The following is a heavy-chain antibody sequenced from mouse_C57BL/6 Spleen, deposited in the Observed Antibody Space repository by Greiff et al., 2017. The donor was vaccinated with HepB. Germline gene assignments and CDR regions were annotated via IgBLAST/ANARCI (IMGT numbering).Heavy chain of an antibody. V-gene: IGHV1-81*01. Sequence: VQVVESGAELARPGASVKLSCKASGYTFTSYGISWVKQRTGQGLEWIGEIYPRSGNTYYNEKFKGKATLTADKSSSTAYMELRSLTSEDSAVYFCARDRYYYGSSYDYYAMDYWGQGTSVTVSS. CDR3: ARDRYYYGSSYDYYAMDY. J-gene: IGHJ4*01. D-gene: IGHD1-1*01. CDR1: GYTFTSYG. CDR2: IYPRSGNT.